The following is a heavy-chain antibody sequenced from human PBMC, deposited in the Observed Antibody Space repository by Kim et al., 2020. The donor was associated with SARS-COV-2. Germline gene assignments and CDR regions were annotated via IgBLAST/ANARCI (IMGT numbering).Heavy chain of an antibody. J-gene: IGHJ6*02. D-gene: IGHD1-1*01. CDR2: ISSSSSYI. CDR3: VTAAIQLERHLEGHEDSYYYGMDV. CDR1: GFTFSSYS. V-gene: IGHV3-21*01. Sequence: GGSLRLSCAASGFTFSSYSMNWVRQAPGKGLEWVSSISSSSSYIYYADSVKGRFTISRDNAKNSLYLQMNSLRAEDTAVYYCVTAAIQLERHLEGHEDSYYYGMDVWGQGTTVTVSS.